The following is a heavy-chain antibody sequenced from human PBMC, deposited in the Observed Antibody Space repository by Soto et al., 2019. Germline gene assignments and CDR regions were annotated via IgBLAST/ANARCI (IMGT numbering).Heavy chain of an antibody. V-gene: IGHV1-2*04. CDR3: ARGYGEGYYYYYAMDV. CDR1: GYTLTGYY. J-gene: IGHJ6*02. D-gene: IGHD4-17*01. CDR2: INPNSGGT. Sequence: GASVKVSCKASGYTLTGYYMHWVRQAPGQGLEWMGWINPNSGGTNYAQKFQGWVTMTRDTSISTAYMELSRLRSDDTAVYYCARGYGEGYYYYYAMDVWGQGTTVTVSS.